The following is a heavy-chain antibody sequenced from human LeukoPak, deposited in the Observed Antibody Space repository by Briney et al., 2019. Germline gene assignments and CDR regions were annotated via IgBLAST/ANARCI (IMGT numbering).Heavy chain of an antibody. CDR1: GSIFIDYW. V-gene: IGHV5-51*01. CDR2: IFPGDSDI. D-gene: IGHD2-15*01. J-gene: IGHJ6*02. Sequence: GASLQISCKGSGSIFIDYWIGWGRPLPGKGLEWMGIIFPGDSDINYSPSFQGQVTISADNSISTAYLQWSSLKASDTAMYYCVRHGLRGCSGGRCFTSFYYYGPDGWGQGSTVTVS. CDR3: VRHGLRGCSGGRCFTSFYYYGPDG.